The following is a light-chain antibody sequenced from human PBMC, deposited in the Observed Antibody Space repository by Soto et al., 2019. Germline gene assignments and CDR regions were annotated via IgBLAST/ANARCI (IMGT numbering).Light chain of an antibody. Sequence: SVLTQPPSASGTPGQRVTISCSGSSSNIGSNTVNWYQQLPGTAPKLLIYSNNQRPSGVPDRFSGSKSGTSTSLAISGLQSELEDEYYGAAWDDGLITKVCGTESKVT. J-gene: IGLJ1*01. CDR1: SSNIGSNT. V-gene: IGLV1-44*01. CDR2: SNN. CDR3: AAWDDGLITKV.